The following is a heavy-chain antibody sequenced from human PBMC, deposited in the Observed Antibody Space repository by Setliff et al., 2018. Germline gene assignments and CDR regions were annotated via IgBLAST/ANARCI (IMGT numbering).Heavy chain of an antibody. D-gene: IGHD1-26*01. CDR3: ARPFSRSGKFLLDY. J-gene: IGHJ4*02. Sequence: SDTLSLTCAVYGGSFSGYYWSWIRQPPGKRLEWIGEIIHSGSTNYNPSLKSRVTISMDTSKNQFSLKVPSVTAADTAVYYCARPFSRSGKFLLDYWGQGALVTVSS. V-gene: IGHV4-34*12. CDR2: IIHSGST. CDR1: GGSFSGYY.